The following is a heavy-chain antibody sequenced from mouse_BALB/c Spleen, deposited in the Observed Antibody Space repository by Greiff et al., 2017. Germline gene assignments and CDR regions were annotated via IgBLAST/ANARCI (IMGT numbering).Heavy chain of an antibody. J-gene: IGHJ4*01. V-gene: IGHV2-6-4*01. CDR1: GFSLFRYS. CDR3: ARNPNWEGVDAMDY. Sequence: VQVVESGPGLVAPSQSLSITCTVSGFSLFRYSVHWVRQPPGKGLEWLGMIWGGGSTDYNSALKSRLSISKDNSKSQVFLKMNSLQTDDTAMYYGARNPNWEGVDAMDYWGQGTSVTVSS. D-gene: IGHD4-1*01. CDR2: IWGGGST.